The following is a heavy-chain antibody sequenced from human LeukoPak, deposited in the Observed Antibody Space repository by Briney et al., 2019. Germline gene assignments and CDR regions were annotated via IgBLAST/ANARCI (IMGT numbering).Heavy chain of an antibody. CDR3: ARGRVSWDFDY. Sequence: SETLSLTCTVSGGSISSSSYYWGWIRQPPGKGLEWIGSIYYSGSTYYNPSLKSRVTISVDTSKNQFSLKLGSVTAADTAVYYCARGRVSWDFDYWGQGTLVTVSS. D-gene: IGHD6-13*01. CDR2: IYYSGST. CDR1: GGSISSSSYY. J-gene: IGHJ4*02. V-gene: IGHV4-39*07.